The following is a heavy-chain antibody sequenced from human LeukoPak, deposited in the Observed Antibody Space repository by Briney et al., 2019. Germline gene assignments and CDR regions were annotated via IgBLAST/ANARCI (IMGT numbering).Heavy chain of an antibody. Sequence: PGGSLRLSCAASGFTLSSYAMSWVRQAPGKGLEWVSGISGSGDRTYYAESVKGRFTISRDNSKNTLDVQMNSLRAEDTAVYYCAKEVGATMLGRLHYWGQGARVTVSS. V-gene: IGHV3-23*01. J-gene: IGHJ4*02. D-gene: IGHD1-26*01. CDR3: AKEVGATMLGRLHY. CDR1: GFTLSSYA. CDR2: ISGSGDRT.